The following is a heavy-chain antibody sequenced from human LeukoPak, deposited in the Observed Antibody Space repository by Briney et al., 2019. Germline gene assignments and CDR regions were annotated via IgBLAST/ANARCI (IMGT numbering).Heavy chain of an antibody. V-gene: IGHV3-30-3*01. D-gene: IGHD3-10*01. CDR1: GFTFRNYV. CDR2: TSSDLNVK. J-gene: IGHJ4*02. CDR3: AREGYYGSGSPPSLYFDY. Sequence: GGSLGLSCAASGFTFRNYVIHWVRQAPGKGLEWVAVTSSDLNVKLYADSVKGRFTISRDNSRSTLYLQMNSLRPEDTAIYHCAREGYYGSGSPPSLYFDYWGQGTLVTVSS.